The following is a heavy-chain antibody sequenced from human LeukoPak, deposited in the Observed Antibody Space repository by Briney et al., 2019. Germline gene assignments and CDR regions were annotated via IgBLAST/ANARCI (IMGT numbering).Heavy chain of an antibody. J-gene: IGHJ4*02. CDR3: ARNSDYSLAH. V-gene: IGHV4-34*01. CDR1: GVSFNAYY. Sequence: SETLSLTCAVYGVSFNAYYWSWIRQPPGKGLEWIGEIDHSGSTNYSLSLKSRVTISVDTSKNQFSLKVSSVTAADTAVYYCARNSDYSLAHWDQGALVTVSS. CDR2: IDHSGST. D-gene: IGHD4-11*01.